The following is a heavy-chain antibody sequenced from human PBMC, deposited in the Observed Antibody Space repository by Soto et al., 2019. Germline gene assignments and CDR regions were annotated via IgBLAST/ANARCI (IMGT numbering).Heavy chain of an antibody. Sequence: PGGSLRLSCTTSGFTFDDYAMSWVRQAPGKGLEWVGLIKSKAYGGTTEYAASVKGRFTISRDDSKSIDYLQMNSLKTEDTAVYYCARYYFDSSGYYAYWGQGTQVTVSS. V-gene: IGHV3-49*04. CDR1: GFTFDDYA. CDR2: IKSKAYGGTT. J-gene: IGHJ4*02. CDR3: ARYYFDSSGYYAY. D-gene: IGHD3-22*01.